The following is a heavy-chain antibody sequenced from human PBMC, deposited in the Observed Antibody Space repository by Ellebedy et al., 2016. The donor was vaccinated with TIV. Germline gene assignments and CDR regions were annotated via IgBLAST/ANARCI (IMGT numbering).Heavy chain of an antibody. V-gene: IGHV4-34*01. CDR1: GGSFSGYY. J-gene: IGHJ4*02. Sequence: MPGGSLRLSCAVYGGSFSGYYWSWIRQPPGKGLEWIGEINHSGSTNYNPSLKSRVTISVDTSKNQFSLKLSSVTAADTAVYYCARGGRGPYDYWGQGTLVTVSS. CDR3: ARGGRGPYDY. D-gene: IGHD3-10*01. CDR2: INHSGST.